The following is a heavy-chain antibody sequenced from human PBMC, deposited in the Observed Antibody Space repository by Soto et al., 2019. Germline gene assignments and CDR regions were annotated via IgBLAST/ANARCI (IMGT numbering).Heavy chain of an antibody. J-gene: IGHJ5*02. CDR3: ARGVKYGAYSRWFDP. CDR1: GNTFTNYD. CDR2: MNPNSGDT. Sequence: QVQLVQSGAEVKKPGASVKVSCKASGNTFTNYDINWVRQATGQGLEYLGWMNPNSGDTAYVQKFQGRVTMTWDTSIATAYRKLRSLRSEDTAVYFCARGVKYGAYSRWFDPWGQGTLVTVSS. D-gene: IGHD4-17*01. V-gene: IGHV1-8*01.